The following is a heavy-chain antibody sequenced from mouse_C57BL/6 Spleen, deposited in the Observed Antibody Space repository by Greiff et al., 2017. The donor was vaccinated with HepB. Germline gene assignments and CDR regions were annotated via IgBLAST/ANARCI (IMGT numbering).Heavy chain of an antibody. J-gene: IGHJ1*03. CDR3: ARQAYYYGSSLYWYFDV. CDR2: ISNLAYSI. V-gene: IGHV5-15*01. Sequence: EVQVVESGGGLVQPGGSLKLSCAASGFTFSDYGMAWVRQAPRKGPEWVAFISNLAYSIYYADTVTGRFTISRENAKNTLYLEMSSLRSEDTAMYYCARQAYYYGSSLYWYFDVWGTGTTVTVSS. D-gene: IGHD1-1*01. CDR1: GFTFSDYG.